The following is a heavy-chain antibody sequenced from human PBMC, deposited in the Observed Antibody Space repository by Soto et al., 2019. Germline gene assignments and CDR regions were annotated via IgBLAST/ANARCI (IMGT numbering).Heavy chain of an antibody. Sequence: PSETLSLTCTVSGGSISSYYWSWIRQPPGKGLEWIGYIYYSGSTNYNPSLKSRVTISVDTSKNQFSLKLSSVTAADTAVYYCARESFPTYYDFWSGYRKDNYYVEVWCKGTTVTVSS. CDR3: ARESFPTYYDFWSGYRKDNYYVEV. CDR1: GGSISSYY. D-gene: IGHD3-3*01. V-gene: IGHV4-59*01. CDR2: IYYSGST. J-gene: IGHJ6*03.